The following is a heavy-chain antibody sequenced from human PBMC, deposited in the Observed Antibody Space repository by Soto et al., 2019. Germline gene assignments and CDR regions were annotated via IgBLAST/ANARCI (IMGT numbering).Heavy chain of an antibody. CDR3: ARPAPGTGMGNNYHGMDV. D-gene: IGHD5-18*01. J-gene: IGHJ6*02. CDR1: GYSITSYW. V-gene: IGHV5-51*01. Sequence: HGESLKISWKVSGYSITSYWIGCVRQMPGKGLEWMGIIYPGDSDTRYSPSFQGQVTISADKSISTAYLQWSSLKASETAMYYWARPAPGTGMGNNYHGMDVWGQGTTVTVSS. CDR2: IYPGDSDT.